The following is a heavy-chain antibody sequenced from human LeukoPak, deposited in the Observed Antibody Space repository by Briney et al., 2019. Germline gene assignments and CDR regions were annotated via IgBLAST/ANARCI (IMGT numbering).Heavy chain of an antibody. V-gene: IGHV4-61*02. CDR2: IYTSGST. CDR1: GGSISSGSYY. CDR3: ARSSIAAADN. J-gene: IGHJ4*02. Sequence: PSQTLSLTXTVSGGSISSGSYYWSWIRQPAGKGLEWIGRIYTSGSTNYNPSLKSRVTISVDTSKNQFSLKLSSVTAADTAVYYCARSSIAAADNWGQGTLVTVSS. D-gene: IGHD6-13*01.